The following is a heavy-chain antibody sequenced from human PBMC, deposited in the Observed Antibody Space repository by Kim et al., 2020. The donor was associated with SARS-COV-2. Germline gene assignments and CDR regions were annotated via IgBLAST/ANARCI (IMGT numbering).Heavy chain of an antibody. V-gene: IGHV4-30-4*01. CDR1: GGSISSGDYY. CDR3: AREGVVPAAIYY. J-gene: IGHJ4*02. D-gene: IGHD2-2*02. CDR2: LYYSGST. Sequence: SETLSLTCTVSGGSISSGDYYWSWIRQPPGKGLEWIGYLYYSGSTYYNPSLKSRVTISVDTSKNQFSLKLSSVTAADTAVYYCAREGVVPAAIYYWGQGTLVTVSS.